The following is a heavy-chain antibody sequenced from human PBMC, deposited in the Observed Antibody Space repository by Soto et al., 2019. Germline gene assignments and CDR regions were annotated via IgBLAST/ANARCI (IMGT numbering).Heavy chain of an antibody. J-gene: IGHJ3*02. CDR2: MYYRGTT. CDR3: ARVSPTMIVVNDAFDI. CDR1: GSSISIYY. V-gene: IGHV4-59*01. Sequence: SETLSLTCSVSGSSISIYYWNWIRQTPGKGLEWIGYMYYRGTTKYNPSLKSRVTISVDTSKNQFSLKLSSVTAADTAVYYCARVSPTMIVVNDAFDIWGQGTMVTVSS. D-gene: IGHD3-22*01.